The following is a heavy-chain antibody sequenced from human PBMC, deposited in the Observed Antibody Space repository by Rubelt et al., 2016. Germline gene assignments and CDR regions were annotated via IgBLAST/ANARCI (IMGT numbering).Heavy chain of an antibody. D-gene: IGHD3-9*01. Sequence: EVQLVESGGGLVKPGGSLRLSCAASGFTFSNAWMSWVRQAPGKGLEWVGRIKSKTDGGTTDYPAPVQGRLKISRDDSKNTQYRQMNSRKTEDTAVYYCTTDNVGYDILTGDYFGWFDPWGQGTLVTVSS. CDR2: IKSKTDGGTT. J-gene: IGHJ5*02. CDR1: GFTFSNAW. V-gene: IGHV3-15*01. CDR3: TTDNVGYDILTGDYFGWFDP.